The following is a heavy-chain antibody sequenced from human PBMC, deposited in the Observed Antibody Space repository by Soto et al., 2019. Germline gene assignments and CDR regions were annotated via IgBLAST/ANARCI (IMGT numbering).Heavy chain of an antibody. CDR2: INAGNGNT. J-gene: IGHJ5*02. CDR3: ASTPTYSSSWGDYYNWFDP. Sequence: ASVKVSCKASGYTLTSYAMHWVRQAPGQRLEWMGWINAGNGNTKYSQKFQGRVTITRDTSASTAYMELSSLRSEDTAVYYCASTPTYSSSWGDYYNWFDPWGQGTLVTVSS. V-gene: IGHV1-3*01. CDR1: GYTLTSYA. D-gene: IGHD6-13*01.